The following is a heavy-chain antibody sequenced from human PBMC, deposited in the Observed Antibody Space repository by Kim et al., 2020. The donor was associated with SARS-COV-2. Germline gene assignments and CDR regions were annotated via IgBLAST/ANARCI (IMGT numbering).Heavy chain of an antibody. CDR1: GFTVSSNY. Sequence: GGSLRLSCAASGFTVSSNYMSWVRQAPGKGLEWVSVIYSGGSTYYADSVKGRFTISRDNSKNTLYLQMNSLRAEDTAVYYCARVEWELLGGYYYYGMDVWGQGTTVTVSS. D-gene: IGHD1-26*01. J-gene: IGHJ6*02. CDR3: ARVEWELLGGYYYYGMDV. CDR2: IYSGGST. V-gene: IGHV3-53*01.